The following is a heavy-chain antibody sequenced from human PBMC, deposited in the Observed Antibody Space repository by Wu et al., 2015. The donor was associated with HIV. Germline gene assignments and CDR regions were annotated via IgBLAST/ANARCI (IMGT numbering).Heavy chain of an antibody. D-gene: IGHD6-13*01. CDR3: ARGDRQLVQENAFDI. J-gene: IGHJ3*02. CDR2: ISALTGNT. Sequence: QVQLVQSGPEVKKPGASVKVSCKTSTYTFTNYGLSWVRQAPGQGLEWMGWISALTGNTNSAQKFRGRVTLTKDTSTSTAYMELRSLKSDDTAVYYCARGDRQLVQENAFDIWGQGTMVTVSS. V-gene: IGHV1-18*01. CDR1: TYTFTNYG.